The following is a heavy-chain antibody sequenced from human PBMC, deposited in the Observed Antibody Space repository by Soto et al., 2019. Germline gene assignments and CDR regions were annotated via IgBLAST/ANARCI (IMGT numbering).Heavy chain of an antibody. CDR1: GGTFSSYA. V-gene: IGHV1-69*12. D-gene: IGHD4-17*01. CDR3: ARELATVVTGWFDP. CDR2: IIPIFGTA. Sequence: QVQLVQSGAEVKKPGSSVKVSCKASGGTFSSYAISWVRQAPGQGLEWMGGIIPIFGTANYAQKFQGRVTMXAXEXSSTAYRELSNLRSEDTAVYYCARELATVVTGWFDPWGQGTLVTVSS. J-gene: IGHJ5*02.